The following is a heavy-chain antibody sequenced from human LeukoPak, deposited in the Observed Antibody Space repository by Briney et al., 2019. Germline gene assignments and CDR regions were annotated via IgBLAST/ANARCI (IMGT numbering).Heavy chain of an antibody. J-gene: IGHJ4*02. V-gene: IGHV3-21*01. CDR1: EFTFGSYS. Sequence: GGSLRLSCAAFEFTFGSYSMSWVRQAPGKGLEWVSSISSGSISIYYADSVKGRFTISRDNAKNSLYLQMNSLRAEDTAVYYCAKGQDYSNYYYFDYWGQGTLVTVSS. CDR2: ISSGSISI. CDR3: AKGQDYSNYYYFDY. D-gene: IGHD4-11*01.